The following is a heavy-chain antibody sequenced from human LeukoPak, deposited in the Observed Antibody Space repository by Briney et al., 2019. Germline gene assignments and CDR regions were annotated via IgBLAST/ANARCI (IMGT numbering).Heavy chain of an antibody. CDR1: GGSISSSSYY. J-gene: IGHJ3*02. CDR2: IYTSGST. V-gene: IGHV4-61*02. Sequence: TSETLSLTCTVSGGSISSSSYYWSWIRQPAGKGLEWIGRIYTSGSTNYNPSLKSRVTISVDTSENQFSLKLSSVTAADTAVYYCARGIPRRAFDIWGQGTMVTVSS. CDR3: ARGIPRRAFDI.